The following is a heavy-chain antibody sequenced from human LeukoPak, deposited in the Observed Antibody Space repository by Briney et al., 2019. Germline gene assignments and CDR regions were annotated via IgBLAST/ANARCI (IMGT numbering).Heavy chain of an antibody. V-gene: IGHV5-51*01. Sequence: GESLKISCKGSGYSFTSYWIGWVRQMPGKGLEWMGIIYPGDSDTRYSPSFQGQVTISADKSISTAYLQWSSLKASDTAMYYCARGDIAAAGNVRRDYYYMDVWGKGTTVTVSS. J-gene: IGHJ6*03. CDR1: GYSFTSYW. CDR3: ARGDIAAAGNVRRDYYYMDV. CDR2: IYPGDSDT. D-gene: IGHD6-13*01.